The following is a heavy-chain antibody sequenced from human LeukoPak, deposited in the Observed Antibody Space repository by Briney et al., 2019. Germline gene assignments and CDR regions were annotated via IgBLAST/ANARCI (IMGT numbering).Heavy chain of an antibody. J-gene: IGHJ1*01. CDR1: GFTFSSYA. Sequence: GGSLRLSCAASGFTFSSYAMSWVRPAPGKGLEWVSAISGSGGSTYYADSVKGRFTISRDNSKNTLYLQMNSLRAEDTAVYYCAKHSSSWDGGYFQHWGPGTLVTVSS. D-gene: IGHD6-13*01. CDR3: AKHSSSWDGGYFQH. CDR2: ISGSGGST. V-gene: IGHV3-23*01.